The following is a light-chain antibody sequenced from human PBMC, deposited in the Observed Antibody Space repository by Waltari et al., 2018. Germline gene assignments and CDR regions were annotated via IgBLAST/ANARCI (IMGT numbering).Light chain of an antibody. J-gene: IGKJ2*01. V-gene: IGKV3-15*01. CDR3: QQYNDWPPYT. CDR1: QSVSSN. Sequence: EIVMTQSPATLSVSPGERATLSCRASQSVSSNLAWYQQKPGQAPGLLIYGASTRATNIPPRFSGSGSGTEFTLTISSLQSEDFAVYYCQQYNDWPPYTFGQGTNLEIK. CDR2: GAS.